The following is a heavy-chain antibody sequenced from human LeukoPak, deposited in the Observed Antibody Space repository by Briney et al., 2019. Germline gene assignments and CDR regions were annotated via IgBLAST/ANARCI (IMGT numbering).Heavy chain of an antibody. V-gene: IGHV5-51*01. D-gene: IGHD2-8*01. Sequence: GESLKISCKGSGYSFTSYWIGWVRQMPGKGLEWMGIIYPGDSDTRYSPSFQGQVTISADKSISTAYLQWSSLKASDTAMYYCARGLWKPTNYGALDYWGQGTLVTVSS. CDR1: GYSFTSYW. CDR2: IYPGDSDT. J-gene: IGHJ4*02. CDR3: ARGLWKPTNYGALDY.